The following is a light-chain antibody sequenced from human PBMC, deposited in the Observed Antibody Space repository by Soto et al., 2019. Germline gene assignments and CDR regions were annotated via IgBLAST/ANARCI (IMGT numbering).Light chain of an antibody. CDR1: ENIFKF. CDR2: AAS. Sequence: DILLIQSPATLSASVGDRITITCRASENIFKFLAGYQQRSGSAPNILIYAASDLARGGPSRFSGSGSGTEFALTIDNLQPNDAATYCCQHYHSQSITFGGGTQVDVK. J-gene: IGKJ4*01. CDR3: QHYHSQSIT. V-gene: IGKV1-5*01.